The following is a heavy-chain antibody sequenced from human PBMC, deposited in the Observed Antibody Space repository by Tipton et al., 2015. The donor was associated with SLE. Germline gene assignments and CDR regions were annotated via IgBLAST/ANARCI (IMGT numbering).Heavy chain of an antibody. Sequence: SLRLSCAASGFTFSSYSMHWVRQAPGKGLEWVSLISWDGGSTYYADSVKGRFTISRDNSKNSLYLQMNSLRTEDTALYYCAKGVIAARYFDYWGQGTLVTVSS. J-gene: IGHJ4*02. D-gene: IGHD6-6*01. CDR1: GFTFSSYS. V-gene: IGHV3-43*01. CDR2: ISWDGGST. CDR3: AKGVIAARYFDY.